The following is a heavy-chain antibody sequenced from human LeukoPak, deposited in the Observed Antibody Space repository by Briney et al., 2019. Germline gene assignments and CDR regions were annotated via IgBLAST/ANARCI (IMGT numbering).Heavy chain of an antibody. CDR1: GFTFSSYW. D-gene: IGHD2-2*01. CDR2: IKQDGSEK. J-gene: IGHJ5*02. Sequence: SGGSLRLSCAASGFTFSSYWMSWVRQAPGKGLEWVAKIKQDGSEKYYVDSVKGRFTISRDNAKNSLSLQMYSPRAEDTAVYYCAKDPGYCSSTSCYAWFDPWGQGTLVTVSS. CDR3: AKDPGYCSSTSCYAWFDP. V-gene: IGHV3-7*03.